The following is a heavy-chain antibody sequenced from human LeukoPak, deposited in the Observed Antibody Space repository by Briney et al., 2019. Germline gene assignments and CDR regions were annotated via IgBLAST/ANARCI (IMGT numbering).Heavy chain of an antibody. CDR3: ARAPEDSSGYFLFDY. CDR2: ISSSSSYI. Sequence: GGSLRLSCAASGFTFSSYSMNWVRQAPGKVLEWVSSISSSSSYIYYADSVKGRFTISRDNAKNSLYLQMNSLRAEDTAVYYCARAPEDSSGYFLFDYWGQGTLVTVSS. CDR1: GFTFSSYS. V-gene: IGHV3-21*01. D-gene: IGHD3-22*01. J-gene: IGHJ4*02.